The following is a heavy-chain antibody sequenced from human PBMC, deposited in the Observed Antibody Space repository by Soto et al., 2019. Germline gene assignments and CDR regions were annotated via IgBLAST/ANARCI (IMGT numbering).Heavy chain of an antibody. D-gene: IGHD6-6*01. J-gene: IGHJ6*03. CDR3: ARPIAAETPYYYYYMDV. CDR1: GGSISSGGYY. Sequence: PSETLSLTCTVSGGSISSGGYYWSWIRQHPGKGLEWIGYIYYSGSTYYNPSLKSRVTISVDTSKNQFSLKLSSVTAADTAVYYCARPIAAETPYYYYYMDVWGKGTTVTVSS. CDR2: IYYSGST. V-gene: IGHV4-39*01.